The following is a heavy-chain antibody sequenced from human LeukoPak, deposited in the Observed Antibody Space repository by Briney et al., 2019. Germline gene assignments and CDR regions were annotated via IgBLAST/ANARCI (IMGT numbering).Heavy chain of an antibody. Sequence: ASVKVSCKASGYTFTGYYMHWVRQAPGQGLEWIGWINPNSGGTNYAQKFQGRVTMTRDTSISTAYMELSRLRSDDTAVYYCARVRSGVYYYYYMDVWGKGTTVTVSS. V-gene: IGHV1-2*02. J-gene: IGHJ6*03. D-gene: IGHD5-12*01. CDR3: ARVRSGVYYYYYMDV. CDR1: GYTFTGYY. CDR2: INPNSGGT.